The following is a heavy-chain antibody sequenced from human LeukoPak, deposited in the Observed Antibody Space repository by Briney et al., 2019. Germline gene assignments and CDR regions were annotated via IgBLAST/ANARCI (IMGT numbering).Heavy chain of an antibody. CDR1: GRSISSSSWY. J-gene: IGHJ6*03. Sequence: SSETMSHTCTVSGRSISSSSWYWGWIRQPPGKGLEWIGSINYSGSTYYNPSLKSRVTIPVDMSKNQFSLKLRSVTAADTAVYYCARGAEAYYYYYYMDVWGKGTTVTVSS. V-gene: IGHV4-39*07. CDR3: ARGAEAYYYYYYMDV. CDR2: INYSGST.